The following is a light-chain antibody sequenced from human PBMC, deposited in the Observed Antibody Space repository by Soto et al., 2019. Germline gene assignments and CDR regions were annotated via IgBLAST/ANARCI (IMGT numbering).Light chain of an antibody. CDR2: EAS. CDR3: QNFDSAPQT. V-gene: IGKV1-27*01. CDR1: QGIRHY. Sequence: DIQMTQSPSSLSASVGDSVTITCRASQGIRHYLAWYQQKPGKVPKLLIYEASNLQSGVPSRFRGGGSGTEFTLTISSLQPEDVATYYCQNFDSAPQTLGQGTKVDIK. J-gene: IGKJ1*01.